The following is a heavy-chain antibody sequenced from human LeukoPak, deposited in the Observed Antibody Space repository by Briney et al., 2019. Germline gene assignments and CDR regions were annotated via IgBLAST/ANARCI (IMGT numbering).Heavy chain of an antibody. Sequence: GASVKVSCKASGYTFTSHHMHWVRQAPGQGLDWMGWVSAYNGDTNYAQRFQGRVTMTTDASTSTAYMELRSLRSDDTAVYYCARDCSTSCCPPFNYWGQGTLVTVSS. CDR3: ARDCSTSCCPPFNY. J-gene: IGHJ4*02. CDR1: GYTFTSHH. V-gene: IGHV1-18*04. D-gene: IGHD2-2*01. CDR2: VSAYNGDT.